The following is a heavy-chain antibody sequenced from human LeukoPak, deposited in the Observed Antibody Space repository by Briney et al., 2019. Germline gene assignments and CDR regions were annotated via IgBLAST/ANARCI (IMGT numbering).Heavy chain of an antibody. CDR1: GFTFSSYG. CDR3: ARDYDSSGYFYYGMDV. Sequence: GGSLRLSYAASGFTFSSYGMHWVRQAPGKGLEWVAVIWYDGSNKYYADSVKGRFTISRDNSKNTLYLQMNSLRAEDTAVYYCARDYDSSGYFYYGMDVWGQGTTVTVSS. CDR2: IWYDGSNK. J-gene: IGHJ6*02. V-gene: IGHV3-33*01. D-gene: IGHD3-22*01.